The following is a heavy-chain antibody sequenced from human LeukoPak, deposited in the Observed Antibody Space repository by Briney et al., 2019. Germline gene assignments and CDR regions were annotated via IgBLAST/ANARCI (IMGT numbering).Heavy chain of an antibody. CDR3: AQGGQQLVRFAFDY. Sequence: GRSLRLSCAASGFTFSSYGMHWGRQAPGKGLEWVAVISYDGSNTFYADSVKGRFTISRDNSKNTMYVQMNSLSAEDTAVYYCAQGGQQLVRFAFDYWGQGTMVTVSP. CDR1: GFTFSSYG. D-gene: IGHD6-13*01. CDR2: ISYDGSNT. J-gene: IGHJ4*02. V-gene: IGHV3-30*18.